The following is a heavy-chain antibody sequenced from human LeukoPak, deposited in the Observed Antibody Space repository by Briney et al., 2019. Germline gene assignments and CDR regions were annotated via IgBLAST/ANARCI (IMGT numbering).Heavy chain of an antibody. J-gene: IGHJ5*02. CDR1: GYSISSGYY. D-gene: IGHD4-17*01. Sequence: PSETLSLTCTVSGYSISSGYYWGWIRQPPRKGLEWIGSIYHSGSTYYNPSLKSRVTISVDTSKNQFSLKLSSVTAADTAVYYCARERTTVTLGGWFDPWGQGTLVTVSS. V-gene: IGHV4-38-2*02. CDR3: ARERTTVTLGGWFDP. CDR2: IYHSGST.